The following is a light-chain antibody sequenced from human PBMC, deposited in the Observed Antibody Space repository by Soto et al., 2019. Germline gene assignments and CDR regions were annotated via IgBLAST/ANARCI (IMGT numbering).Light chain of an antibody. CDR1: SGSVSTSYY. J-gene: IGLJ3*02. V-gene: IGLV8-61*01. Sequence: QTVVTQEPSFSVSPGRTVTLTCGLSSGSVSTSYYPSWYQQTPGQAPRTLIYSTNTRSSGVPDRFSGSILGTKAALTITGAHADDESDYYCVLYMGSGIAVFGGGTKLTV. CDR2: STN. CDR3: VLYMGSGIAV.